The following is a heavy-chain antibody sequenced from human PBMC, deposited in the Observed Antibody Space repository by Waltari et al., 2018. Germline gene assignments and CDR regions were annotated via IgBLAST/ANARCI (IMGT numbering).Heavy chain of an antibody. CDR1: SGSLTGYH. CDR3: ARGHPFTIVSPRYYYYYYMDV. V-gene: IGHV4-34*01. D-gene: IGHD3-9*01. CDR2: INHSGNT. Sequence: QVHLQQWGAGLLKPSETLSLTCGVYSGSLTGYHWNWIRQAPGKGLAGMGDINHSGNTDYNPSLESRVTISADTSKNQFSLHLTSVTAADTAVYYCARGHPFTIVSPRYYYYYYMDVWDKGTAVTVSS. J-gene: IGHJ6*03.